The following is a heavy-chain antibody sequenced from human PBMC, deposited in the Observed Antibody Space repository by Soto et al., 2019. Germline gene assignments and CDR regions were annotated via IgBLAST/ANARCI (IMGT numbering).Heavy chain of an antibody. Sequence: SVEVSCKASGGPLSSYTISWVRQAPGQGLGWKGRIIPILGIANYAQKFQGRVTITADKSTSTAYMELSSLRSEDTAVYFCARGLLWFGGSPDWFDPWGQGTLVTVSS. D-gene: IGHD3-10*01. CDR3: ARGLLWFGGSPDWFDP. J-gene: IGHJ5*02. CDR2: IIPILGIA. CDR1: GGPLSSYT. V-gene: IGHV1-69*02.